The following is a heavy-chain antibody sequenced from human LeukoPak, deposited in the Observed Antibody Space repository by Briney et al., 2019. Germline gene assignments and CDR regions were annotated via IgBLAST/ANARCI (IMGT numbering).Heavy chain of an antibody. CDR2: INPNSGGT. CDR1: GYTFTGYY. D-gene: IGHD2-2*01. CDR3: ARYCSSCCSARDTFDI. J-gene: IGHJ3*02. Sequence: VASVKVSCKASGYTFTGYYMHWVRQAPGQGLKWMGWINPNSGGTNYAQKFQGRVTMTRDTSITAAYMELNRLRSDDTAVYYCARYCSSCCSARDTFDIWGQGTMVTVSS. V-gene: IGHV1-2*02.